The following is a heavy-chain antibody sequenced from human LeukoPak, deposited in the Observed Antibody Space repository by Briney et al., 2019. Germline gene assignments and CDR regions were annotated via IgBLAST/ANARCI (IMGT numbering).Heavy chain of an antibody. CDR3: VRDAERGYSYGSDY. D-gene: IGHD5-18*01. Sequence: ASVKVSCKASGYTFSSYGITWARQAPGQGLEWMGWINAYNGNTNYAQKLLGRVTITTDTSTSTAYVELRSLRSDDTAVYYCVRDAERGYSYGSDYWGQGTLLTVSS. V-gene: IGHV1-18*01. CDR1: GYTFSSYG. CDR2: INAYNGNT. J-gene: IGHJ4*02.